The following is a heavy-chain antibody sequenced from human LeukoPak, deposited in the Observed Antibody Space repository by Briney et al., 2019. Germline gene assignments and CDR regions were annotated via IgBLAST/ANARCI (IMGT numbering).Heavy chain of an antibody. CDR1: GDTFTTSH. D-gene: IGHD2-8*02. Sequence: ASVEVSCKASGDTFTTSHMHWVRQAPGQGLEWMGKINPSGGSTTYAQQFQGRVSMTRDLSMGTVYMELSSLRSEDTAVYYCVRNLMQFTGLAYWGQGTLVTVSS. V-gene: IGHV1-46*01. CDR3: VRNLMQFTGLAY. J-gene: IGHJ4*02. CDR2: INPSGGST.